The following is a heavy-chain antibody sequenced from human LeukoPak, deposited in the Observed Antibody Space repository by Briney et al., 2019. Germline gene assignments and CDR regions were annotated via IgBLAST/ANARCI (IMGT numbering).Heavy chain of an antibody. J-gene: IGHJ4*02. CDR1: GFTFSSYW. V-gene: IGHV3-74*01. CDR3: ARGGAYSYGYVGY. Sequence: GGSLRLSCAASGFTFSSYWMHWVRQPPGKGLVWVSCINSHGSTTSYADSVKGRFTISRDNAKNTVYLQLNSLRAEDTAVYYCARGGAYSYGYVGYWGQGTLVAVSS. CDR2: INSHGSTT. D-gene: IGHD5-18*01.